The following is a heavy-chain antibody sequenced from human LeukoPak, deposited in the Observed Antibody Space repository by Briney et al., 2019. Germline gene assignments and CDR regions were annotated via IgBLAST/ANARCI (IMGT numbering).Heavy chain of an antibody. Sequence: SETLSLTCAVYGGSFSGHYWSWIRQPPGKGLEWIGEINHSGSTNYIPSLKSRVTISVDTSKNQFSLKLSSVTAADTAVYYCARGGYSYTLNWFDPWGQGTLVTVSS. D-gene: IGHD5-18*01. J-gene: IGHJ5*02. CDR3: ARGGYSYTLNWFDP. CDR2: INHSGST. V-gene: IGHV4-34*01. CDR1: GGSFSGHY.